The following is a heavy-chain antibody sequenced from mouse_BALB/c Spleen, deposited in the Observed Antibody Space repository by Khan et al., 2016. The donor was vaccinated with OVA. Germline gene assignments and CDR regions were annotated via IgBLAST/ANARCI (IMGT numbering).Heavy chain of an antibody. CDR2: INPATDYT. Sequence: QIQLVQSGSELAKPGASVKMSCKASGYTFTSYWMHWVKQRPGQGLEWIGYINPATDYTEYNQKFKNKATLTADKSSSTAYMQLNSLTSEDSAVYYCVNHGSSSAWFTYWDQGTPVTVSA. D-gene: IGHD1-1*01. V-gene: IGHV1-7*01. J-gene: IGHJ3*01. CDR1: GYTFTSYW. CDR3: VNHGSSSAWFTY.